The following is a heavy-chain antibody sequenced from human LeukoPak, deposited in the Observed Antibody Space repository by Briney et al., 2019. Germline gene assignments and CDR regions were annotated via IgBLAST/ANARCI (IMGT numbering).Heavy chain of an antibody. J-gene: IGHJ4*02. CDR1: GPTFSNYD. D-gene: IGHD6-13*01. CDR2: IGTAGDT. CDR3: TSSPAYSSSWEAIDN. Sequence: GGSLRLSCAASGPTFSNYDMHWVRQAAGKGLEWVSAIGTAGDTYYSASVRGRFTISRENARNSLFLQMSGLSAGDTAVYYCTSSPAYSSSWEAIDNWGQGTLVTVSS. V-gene: IGHV3-13*01.